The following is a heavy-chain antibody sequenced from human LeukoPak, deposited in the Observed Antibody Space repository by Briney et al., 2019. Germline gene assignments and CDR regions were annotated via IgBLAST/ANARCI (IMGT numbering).Heavy chain of an antibody. CDR1: GFTFSSYE. J-gene: IGHJ4*02. D-gene: IGHD5-18*01. CDR2: ISSSSSYI. CDR3: ARLTSSYDEDY. Sequence: PGGSLRLSCAASGFTFSSYEMNWVRQAPGKGLEWVSSISSSSSYIYYADSVKGRFTISRDNAKNSLYLQMNSLRAEDTAVYYCARLTSSYDEDYWGQGTLVTVSS. V-gene: IGHV3-21*01.